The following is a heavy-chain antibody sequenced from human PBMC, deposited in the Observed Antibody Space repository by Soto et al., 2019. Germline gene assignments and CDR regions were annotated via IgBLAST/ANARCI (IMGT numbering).Heavy chain of an antibody. Sequence: QVQLVESGGGVVQPGRSLRLSCAASGFTFSSYAMHWVRQAPGKGLEWVAVISYDGSNKYYADSVKGRFTISRDNFKNTLYLQMNSLRAEDTAVYYCASSLTGVTPSRWGQGTLVTVSS. D-gene: IGHD5-18*01. J-gene: IGHJ4*02. V-gene: IGHV3-30-3*01. CDR1: GFTFSSYA. CDR3: ASSLTGVTPSR. CDR2: ISYDGSNK.